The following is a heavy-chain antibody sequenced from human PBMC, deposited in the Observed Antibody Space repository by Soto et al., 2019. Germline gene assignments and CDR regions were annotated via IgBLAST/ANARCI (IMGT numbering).Heavy chain of an antibody. CDR3: ARGSWDDVSGHYYMDV. J-gene: IGHJ6*03. V-gene: IGHV6-1*01. Sequence: QVQLQQSSPGLVKPSQALSLTCDISGDSVSSNSAGWNWIRQTPSRGLEWLGRTYYKSKWYYTYAASVKSRITVSPDTSKNQFCLQLTSVTPEDTAVYYCARGSWDDVSGHYYMDVWDKGTTVTVSS. D-gene: IGHD1-1*01. CDR1: GDSVSSNSAG. CDR2: TYYKSKWYY.